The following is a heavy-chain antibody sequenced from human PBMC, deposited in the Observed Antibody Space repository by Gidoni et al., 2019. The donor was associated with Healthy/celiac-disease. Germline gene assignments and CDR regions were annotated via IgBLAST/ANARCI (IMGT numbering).Heavy chain of an antibody. CDR2: ISSSSSTI. Sequence: EVQLVESGGGLVQPGGSLRLSCAASGFTFSSYSMNWVRQAPGKGLEWVSYISSSSSTIYYADSVKGRFTISRDNAKNSLYLQMNSLRDEDTAVYYCARSSGSYPGGYYFDYWGQGTLVTVSS. CDR3: ARSSGSYPGGYYFDY. J-gene: IGHJ4*02. D-gene: IGHD1-26*01. V-gene: IGHV3-48*02. CDR1: GFTFSSYS.